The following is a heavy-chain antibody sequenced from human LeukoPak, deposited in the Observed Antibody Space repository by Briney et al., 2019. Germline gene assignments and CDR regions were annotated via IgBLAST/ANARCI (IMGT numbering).Heavy chain of an antibody. CDR1: GFPVSSNY. J-gene: IGHJ4*02. CDR2: IYSGGST. D-gene: IGHD1-14*01. Sequence: GSLRLSCAASGFPVSSNYMSWVRQAPGKGLEWVSVIYSGGSTYYADSVKGRFTISRDNSKNTLYLQMNSLRAEDTAVYYCARDPVAGEPGKGKPKDYWGQGTLVTVSS. V-gene: IGHV3-53*05. CDR3: ARDPVAGEPGKGKPKDY.